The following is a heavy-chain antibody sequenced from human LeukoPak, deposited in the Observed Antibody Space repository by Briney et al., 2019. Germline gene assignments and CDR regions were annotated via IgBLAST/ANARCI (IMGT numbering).Heavy chain of an antibody. CDR1: GFTFSKNW. CDR2: IQGDGSNT. D-gene: IGHD6-19*01. J-gene: IGHJ4*02. V-gene: IGHV3-74*01. Sequence: GGSLRLSCVASGFTFSKNWMHWVRQAPGKGLVWVSRIQGDGSNTNYADSVKGRFTISRDNAKNSLYLQANSLRAEDTAVYYCARGRPLLYSSGWSSDYWGQGALVTVSS. CDR3: ARGRPLLYSSGWSSDY.